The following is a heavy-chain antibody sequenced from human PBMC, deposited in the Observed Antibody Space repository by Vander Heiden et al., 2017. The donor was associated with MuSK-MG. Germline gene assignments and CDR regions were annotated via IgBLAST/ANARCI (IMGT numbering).Heavy chain of an antibody. CDR3: ARDRGYGDYANWFDP. J-gene: IGHJ5*02. D-gene: IGHD4-17*01. V-gene: IGHV1-2*02. CDR1: GYTFTGYY. Sequence: QVQLVQSGAEVKKPGASVKVSCKASGYTFTGYYMHWVRPAPGHGFEWMGWINPNSGGTNYAQKFQGRVTMTRDTSISTAYMELSRLRSDDTAVYYCARDRGYGDYANWFDPWGQGTLVTVSS. CDR2: INPNSGGT.